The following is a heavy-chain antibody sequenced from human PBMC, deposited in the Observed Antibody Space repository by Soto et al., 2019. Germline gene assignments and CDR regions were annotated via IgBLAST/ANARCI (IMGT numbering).Heavy chain of an antibody. D-gene: IGHD2-8*01. CDR1: GGTFSSYA. J-gene: IGHJ3*02. Sequence: QVQLVQSGAEVKKPGSSVKVSCKASGGTFSSYAISWVRQAPGQGLEWMGGIIPIFGTANYAQKFQGRVTMTADESRSTAYMELSSLRSEDTAVYYCARGYCTNGVCYTNAFDIWGQGTMVTVSS. V-gene: IGHV1-69*01. CDR3: ARGYCTNGVCYTNAFDI. CDR2: IIPIFGTA.